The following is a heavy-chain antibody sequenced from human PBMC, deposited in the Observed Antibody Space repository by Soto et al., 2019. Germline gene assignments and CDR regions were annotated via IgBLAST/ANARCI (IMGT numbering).Heavy chain of an antibody. Sequence: ASVKVSCQTSGYTLSTYDINWGRQAPGQGVGGVGWMKPHNGGTRYAQTFLGRLTMTRDSTIRKVYMELSSLSSEDTAVYYCARVNYYGSGSYQDFFYFYALDVWGQGTTVTVSS. D-gene: IGHD3-10*01. CDR2: MKPHNGGT. CDR1: GYTLSTYD. J-gene: IGHJ6*02. V-gene: IGHV1-8*01. CDR3: ARVNYYGSGSYQDFFYFYALDV.